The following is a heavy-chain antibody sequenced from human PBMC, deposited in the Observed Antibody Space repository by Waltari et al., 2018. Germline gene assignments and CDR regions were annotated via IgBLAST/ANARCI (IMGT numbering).Heavy chain of an antibody. CDR3: SKRLDI. CDR1: GFTFSTDW. Sequence: EVQLVESGGGLVQPGGSLRLSCEASGFTFSTDWMDWVRQAPGKGLQWEANINQDGGEKYYLDSVKGRFTISRDNAKKSVYLEMNSLRAEDTAIYYCSKRLDIWGRGTMVAVSS. V-gene: IGHV3-7*01. J-gene: IGHJ3*02. CDR2: INQDGGEK.